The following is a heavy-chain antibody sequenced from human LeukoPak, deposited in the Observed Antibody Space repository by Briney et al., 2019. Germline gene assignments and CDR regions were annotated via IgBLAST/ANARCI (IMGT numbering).Heavy chain of an antibody. CDR1: GGSISSSN. CDR3: ARVGLNITMIGFDY. V-gene: IGHV3-30-3*01. J-gene: IGHJ4*02. Sequence: PSGTLSLTCAVSGGSISSSNWWSWVRQPPGKGLEWVAVISYDGSNKYYAESVKGRFTISRDNSKNTLYLQMNSLRAEDTAVYYCARVGLNITMIGFDYWGQGTLVTVSS. D-gene: IGHD3-10*02. CDR2: ISYDGSNK.